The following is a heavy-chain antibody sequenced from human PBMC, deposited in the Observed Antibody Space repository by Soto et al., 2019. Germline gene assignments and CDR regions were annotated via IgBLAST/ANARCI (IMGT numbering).Heavy chain of an antibody. CDR3: ARFGLVTFDC. D-gene: IGHD3-3*01. CDR1: GFIFNTYS. J-gene: IGHJ4*02. V-gene: IGHV3-21*01. Sequence: EMQLVESGGGLVKPGGSLRLSCAASGFIFNTYSMDWVRQAPGKGLEWVASISPSGSYMYYGDSLKGRFTVSRDNAKNSLYLQMDSLRADDTAIYYCARFGLVTFDCWGQGTLVTVPS. CDR2: ISPSGSYM.